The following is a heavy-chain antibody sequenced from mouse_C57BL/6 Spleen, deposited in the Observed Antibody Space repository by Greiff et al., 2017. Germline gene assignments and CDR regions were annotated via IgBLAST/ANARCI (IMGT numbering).Heavy chain of an antibody. Sequence: QVHVKQPGAELVKPGASVKLSCKASGYTFTSYWMQWVKQRPGQGLEWIGEIDPSDSYTNYNQKFKGKATLTVDTSSSTAYMQLSSLTSEDSAVYYCARPSTMVTTPFAYWGQGTLVTVSA. V-gene: IGHV1-50*01. D-gene: IGHD2-2*01. CDR3: ARPSTMVTTPFAY. CDR2: IDPSDSYT. J-gene: IGHJ3*01. CDR1: GYTFTSYW.